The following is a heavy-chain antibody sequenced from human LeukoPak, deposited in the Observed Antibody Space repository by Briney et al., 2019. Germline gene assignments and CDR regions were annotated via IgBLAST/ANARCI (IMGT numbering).Heavy chain of an antibody. CDR1: GGSFSGYY. Sequence: KPSETLSLTCAVYGGSFSGYYWSWIRQPPGKGLEWIGEINHSGSTNYNPSLKSRVTISVDTSKNQFSLKLSSVTAADTAVYYCARAKYYYDSSGYLSPYYYYMDVWGKGTTVTVSS. CDR3: ARAKYYYDSSGYLSPYYYYMDV. V-gene: IGHV4-34*01. D-gene: IGHD3-22*01. J-gene: IGHJ6*03. CDR2: INHSGST.